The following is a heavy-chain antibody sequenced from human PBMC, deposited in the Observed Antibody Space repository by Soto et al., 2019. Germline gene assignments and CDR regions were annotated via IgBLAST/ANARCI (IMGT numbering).Heavy chain of an antibody. CDR3: ARRVANYYDIGGDAFDI. CDR1: GYSFTSYW. CDR2: IYPGDSDT. D-gene: IGHD3-22*01. Sequence: GESLKISCKGSGYSFTSYWIGWVRQMPGKGLEWMGIIYPGDSDTRYSPSFQGQVTISADKSISTAYLQWSSLKAPDTAMYYCARRVANYYDIGGDAFDIWGQGTMVTVSS. J-gene: IGHJ3*02. V-gene: IGHV5-51*01.